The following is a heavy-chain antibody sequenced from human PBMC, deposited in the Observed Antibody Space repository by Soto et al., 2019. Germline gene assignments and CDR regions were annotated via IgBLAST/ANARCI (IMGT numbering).Heavy chain of an antibody. D-gene: IGHD5-12*01. CDR3: AATRSPKWLRTPPHYDY. Sequence: GASVKVSCKVSGYTLTGLSMHWVRQAPGKGLEWMGGFDPEDGETIYAQKFQGRVTMTEDTSTDTAYMELSSLRSEDTAVYYCAATRSPKWLRTPPHYDYWGQGTLVTVSS. CDR1: GYTLTGLS. V-gene: IGHV1-24*01. CDR2: FDPEDGET. J-gene: IGHJ4*02.